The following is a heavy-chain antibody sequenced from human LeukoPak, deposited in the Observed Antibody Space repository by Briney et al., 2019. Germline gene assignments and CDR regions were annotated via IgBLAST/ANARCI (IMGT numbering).Heavy chain of an antibody. V-gene: IGHV4-4*07. D-gene: IGHD3-22*01. J-gene: IGHJ5*02. CDR3: AREFYYYDSSGDNWFDP. CDR1: GVSISRYY. CDR2: IYSRGST. Sequence: SETLSLTCSVSGVSISRYYWTWIQLPTGKGLEWIGRIYSRGSTNYNPSLKSRVTRSVDTPKNQFSLKLTSVTAADTAVYYCAREFYYYDSSGDNWFDPWGQGTLVTVSS.